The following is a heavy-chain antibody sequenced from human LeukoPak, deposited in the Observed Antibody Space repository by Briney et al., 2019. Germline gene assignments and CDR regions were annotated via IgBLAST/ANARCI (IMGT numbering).Heavy chain of an antibody. V-gene: IGHV3-21*01. Sequence: PGGSLRLSCTASGFTFSNHAMTWVRQAPGKGLEWVSSMSSGGTYLYYADSVRGRFTISRDNAKTSLYLVMTSLRAEDTATYYCARDRPTGASRVFVVQWGQGTLVTVSS. CDR1: GFTFSNHA. CDR3: ARDRPTGASRVFVVQ. D-gene: IGHD2-15*01. J-gene: IGHJ4*02. CDR2: MSSGGTYL.